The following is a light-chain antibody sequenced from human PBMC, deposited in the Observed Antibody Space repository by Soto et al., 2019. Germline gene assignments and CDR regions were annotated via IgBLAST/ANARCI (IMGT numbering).Light chain of an antibody. Sequence: DIQMTQSPSTLSVSIGDRIIITCRASQSINTWLAWYQQKPGEAPKLLIYDGSTLARGVPSRFSGSGSETEFTLTISRLQPDDFATFYCQQYQTYSRTFGQGTKVEV. CDR1: QSINTW. CDR2: DGS. CDR3: QQYQTYSRT. J-gene: IGKJ1*01. V-gene: IGKV1-5*03.